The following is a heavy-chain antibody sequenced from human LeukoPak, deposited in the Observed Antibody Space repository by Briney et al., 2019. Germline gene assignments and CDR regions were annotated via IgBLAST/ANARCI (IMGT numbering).Heavy chain of an antibody. V-gene: IGHV4-39*02. Sequence: SETLSLTCTVSGGCISSYTHYWGWIRQPPGKGLEWIATVYYTGGTYYNPSLKSRVTISIDTSRNHFSLKLTSVIAADTAMYYCVSNSSSSPWFDPWGQGTLVTVSS. D-gene: IGHD6-6*01. CDR3: VSNSSSSPWFDP. CDR2: VYYTGGT. CDR1: GGCISSYTHY. J-gene: IGHJ5*02.